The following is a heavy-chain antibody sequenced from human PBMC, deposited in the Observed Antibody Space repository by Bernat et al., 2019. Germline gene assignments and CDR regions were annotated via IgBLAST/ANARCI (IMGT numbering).Heavy chain of an antibody. CDR2: ISGYNGDT. CDR1: GYRFTHHG. D-gene: IGHD6-19*01. CDR3: ARDPSNTSGWNAYFDY. V-gene: IGHV1-18*01. J-gene: IGHJ4*02. Sequence: QVQLVQSGVEVKNPGASVKVSCKTSGYRFTHHGITWVRQAPGQGLEWMGWISGYNGDTHYAQKLKARVTMTIDASTSTAYMELRSLRSDDTAVYFCARDPSNTSGWNAYFDYWGQGTLVTVSS.